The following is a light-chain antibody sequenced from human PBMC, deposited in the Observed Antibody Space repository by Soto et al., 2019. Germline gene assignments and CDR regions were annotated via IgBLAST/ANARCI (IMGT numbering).Light chain of an antibody. Sequence: DIVMTQSPLSLPVTPGEPASISWRSSQSPLHSNGYNYLDWYLQKPGQSPQLRIYLGSNRASGVPDRFSGRGSGTDFTLKISRVEAEDVGVYYCMQALQTLWTFGQGTKVYIK. CDR2: LGS. V-gene: IGKV2-28*01. CDR3: MQALQTLWT. J-gene: IGKJ1*01. CDR1: QSPLHSNGYNY.